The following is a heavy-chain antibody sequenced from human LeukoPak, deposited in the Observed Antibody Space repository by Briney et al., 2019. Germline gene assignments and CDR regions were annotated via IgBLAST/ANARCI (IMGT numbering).Heavy chain of an antibody. Sequence: SETLSLTCAVSGGTISSSSYYWGWIRQPPGKGLEWIGSIYYSGSTYYNPSLKSRVTISVDTSKNQFSLKLSSVTAADTAVYYCARHVYPISSFDYWGQGTLVTVSS. D-gene: IGHD2/OR15-2a*01. CDR3: ARHVYPISSFDY. V-gene: IGHV4-39*01. CDR2: IYYSGST. CDR1: GGTISSSSYY. J-gene: IGHJ4*02.